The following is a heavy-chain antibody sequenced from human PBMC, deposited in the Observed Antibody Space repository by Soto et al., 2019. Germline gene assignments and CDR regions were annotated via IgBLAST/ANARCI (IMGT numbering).Heavy chain of an antibody. CDR1: GFTFSNAW. D-gene: IGHD2-15*01. CDR3: TTLEDIVVVVGLTSAFDI. CDR2: IKSKTDCGTT. Sequence: EVQLVESGGGLVKPGGSLRLSCAASGFTFSNAWMSWVRQSPGKGLEWVGRIKSKTDCGTTEYAAPVKGRFTISRDDTTHTLYLQMNSLNTEDTVVYYCTTLEDIVVVVGLTSAFDILGQGTMVTVSS. J-gene: IGHJ3*02. V-gene: IGHV3-15*01.